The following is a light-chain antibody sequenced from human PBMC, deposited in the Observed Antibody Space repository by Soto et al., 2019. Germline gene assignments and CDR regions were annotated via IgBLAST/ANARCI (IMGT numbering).Light chain of an antibody. CDR3: SSYAGGIKWV. J-gene: IGLJ3*02. CDR1: SSDVGGYNF. CDR2: EVT. Sequence: QSALTQPPSASGSPGQSVTISCTGTSSDVGGYNFVSWYQQRPGKAPKFMIYEVTKRPSGVPDRFSGSKSGNTASLTVSGLQAEDEADYYCSSYAGGIKWVFGGGTKLTVL. V-gene: IGLV2-8*01.